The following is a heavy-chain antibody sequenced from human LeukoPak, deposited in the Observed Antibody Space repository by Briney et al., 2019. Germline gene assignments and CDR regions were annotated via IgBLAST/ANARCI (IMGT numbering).Heavy chain of an antibody. J-gene: IGHJ4*02. CDR2: IKQDGSEK. CDR3: ARASVVGYDFWSGYHYYFDY. Sequence: GGSLRLSCAASGFTFSSYWMSWVRQAPGKGLEWVANIKQDGSEKYYVDSVKGRFTISRDNAKNSQYLQMNSLRAEDTAVYYCARASVVGYDFWSGYHYYFDYWGQGTLVTVSS. D-gene: IGHD3-3*01. CDR1: GFTFSSYW. V-gene: IGHV3-7*01.